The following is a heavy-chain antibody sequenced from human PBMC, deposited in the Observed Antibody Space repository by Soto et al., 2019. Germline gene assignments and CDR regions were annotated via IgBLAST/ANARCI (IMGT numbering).Heavy chain of an antibody. D-gene: IGHD2-2*01. V-gene: IGHV4-34*01. CDR1: GGSFSGYY. CDR2: INHSGST. CDR3: ARVLLAGRVPAAIPFDY. J-gene: IGHJ4*02. Sequence: QVQLQQWGAGLLKPSETLSLTCAVYGGSFSGYYWSWIRQPPGKGLEWIGEINHSGSTNYNPFLTSRVTISVDTSKNQFSLKLSSVTAADTAVYYCARVLLAGRVPAAIPFDYWGQGTLVTVSS.